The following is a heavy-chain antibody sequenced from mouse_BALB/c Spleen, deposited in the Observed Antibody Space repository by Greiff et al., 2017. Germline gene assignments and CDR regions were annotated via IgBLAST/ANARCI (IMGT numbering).Heavy chain of an antibody. D-gene: IGHD2-3*01. Sequence: EVKLVESGGGLVKPGGSLKLSCAASGFTFSDYYMYWVRQTPEKRLEWVATISDGGSYTYYPDSVKGRFTISRDNAKNNLYLQMSSLKSEDTAMYYCARAVYDGYYPVDYWGQGTTLTVSS. J-gene: IGHJ2*01. CDR3: ARAVYDGYYPVDY. CDR2: ISDGGSYT. CDR1: GFTFSDYY. V-gene: IGHV5-4*02.